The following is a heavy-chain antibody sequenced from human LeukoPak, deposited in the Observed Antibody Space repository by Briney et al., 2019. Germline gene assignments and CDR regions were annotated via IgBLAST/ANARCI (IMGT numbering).Heavy chain of an antibody. J-gene: IGHJ6*03. CDR1: GFTSNSFN. CDR3: ARDFRYDIFDGYRYFYYYYMDV. D-gene: IGHD3-9*01. Sequence: GGSLRLSCVASGFTSNSFNMNWVRQAPGKGLEWVSSISSHSSNTDYAHSVEGRFTITRDNSKNSLYLHMNSLRTEDAAVYYCARDFRYDIFDGYRYFYYYYMDVWGRGTTVTVSS. CDR2: ISSHSSNT. V-gene: IGHV3-21*01.